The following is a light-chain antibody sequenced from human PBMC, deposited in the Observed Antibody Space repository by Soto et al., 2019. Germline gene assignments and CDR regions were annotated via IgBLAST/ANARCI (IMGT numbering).Light chain of an antibody. Sequence: EIVLTQSPATLSLSPGERATLSCRASQSVSSYLAWYQQKPGQAPRLLIYDASNRATCIPARFSGSGSGTDFTLIISSLVPADFAVHYCQQRSSLPLTLGPGTKVDIK. CDR2: DAS. J-gene: IGKJ3*01. V-gene: IGKV3-11*01. CDR1: QSVSSY. CDR3: QQRSSLPLT.